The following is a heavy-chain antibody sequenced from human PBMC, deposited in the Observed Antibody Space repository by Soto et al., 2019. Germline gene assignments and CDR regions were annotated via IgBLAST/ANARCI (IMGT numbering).Heavy chain of an antibody. CDR3: ARRVQANYYDTGNWFDP. J-gene: IGHJ5*02. D-gene: IGHD3-22*01. CDR1: VGSISTYY. V-gene: IGHV4-59*08. Sequence: PSETLSLTCTVSVGSISTYYWSWIRQPPGKGLEWIGYIHHSGSANYNPSLKSRVTISVDTSKNQFSLKLSSVTAADTAVYYCARRVQANYYDTGNWFDPWGQGTLVTVSS. CDR2: IHHSGSA.